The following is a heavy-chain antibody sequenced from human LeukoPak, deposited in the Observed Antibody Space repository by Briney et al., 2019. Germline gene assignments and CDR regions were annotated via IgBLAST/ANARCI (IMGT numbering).Heavy chain of an antibody. D-gene: IGHD3-10*01. CDR1: GFTFSDHY. CDR2: TRNKANSYTT. J-gene: IGHJ6*02. V-gene: IGHV3-72*01. Sequence: GGSLRLSCAASGFTFSDHYMDWVRQAPGKGLEWVGRTRNKANSYTTEYAASVKGRFTISRDDSKNSLYLQMNSLKTEDTAVYYCARGPVGTLWLDGMDVWGQGTTVTVSS. CDR3: ARGPVGTLWLDGMDV.